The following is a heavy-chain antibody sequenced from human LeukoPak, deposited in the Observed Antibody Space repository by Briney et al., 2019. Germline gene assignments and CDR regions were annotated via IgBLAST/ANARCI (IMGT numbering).Heavy chain of an antibody. J-gene: IGHJ6*03. Sequence: PSETLSLTCTVSGASISTATYYWGWIRQSPGKGLEWIAKIYYSGSTYYNPSLMSRVTISIDMSKNQFSLNLSSVTAADTALYYCARVDHYYFYLDVWGKGTTVTVSS. CDR3: ARVDHYYFYLDV. CDR2: IYYSGST. CDR1: GASISTATYY. V-gene: IGHV4-39*01.